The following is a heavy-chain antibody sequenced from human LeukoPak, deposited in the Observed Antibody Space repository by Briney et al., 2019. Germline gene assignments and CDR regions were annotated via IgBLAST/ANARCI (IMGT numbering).Heavy chain of an antibody. D-gene: IGHD3-16*01. CDR1: GITFSSYA. Sequence: GRSLRLSCAASGITFSSYAMHWVRQAPGKGLEWVAVISYDGSNKYYADSVKGRFTISRDNFKNTLSLQVNSLRAEDTAMYYCAKDDDWGRYKHWGQGTLVAVSS. CDR2: ISYDGSNK. CDR3: AKDDDWGRYKH. V-gene: IGHV3-30*04. J-gene: IGHJ1*01.